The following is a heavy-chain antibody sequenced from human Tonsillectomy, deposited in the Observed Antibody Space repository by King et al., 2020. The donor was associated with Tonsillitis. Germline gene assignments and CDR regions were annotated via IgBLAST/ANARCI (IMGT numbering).Heavy chain of an antibody. D-gene: IGHD3-22*01. CDR3: FADYYDSSGYSYWFDP. J-gene: IGHJ5*02. CDR2: IRSKANSYAT. Sequence: VQLVESGGGLVQPGGSLKLSCAASGFTFSGTAMHWVRQASGKGLEWGGRIRSKANSYATAYAASVKGRFTISRDDSKKTAYLQMNSLKTEDTAVYYCFADYYDSSGYSYWFDPWGQGTLVTVSS. CDR1: GFTFSGTA. V-gene: IGHV3-73*01.